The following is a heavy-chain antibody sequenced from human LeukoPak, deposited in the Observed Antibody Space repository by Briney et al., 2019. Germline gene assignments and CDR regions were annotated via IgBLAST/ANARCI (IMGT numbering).Heavy chain of an antibody. CDR3: AKDISHYYDILTGYRNWYFDL. V-gene: IGHV3-23*01. D-gene: IGHD3-9*01. CDR2: ISGSGGST. CDR1: GFTFSSYA. Sequence: GGSLRLSCAASGFTFSSYAMSWVRQAPGKGLEWVSAISGSGGSTYYADSVKGRFTISRDNSKSTLYLQMNSLRAEDTAVYYCAKDISHYYDILTGYRNWYFDLWGRGTLVTVSS. J-gene: IGHJ2*01.